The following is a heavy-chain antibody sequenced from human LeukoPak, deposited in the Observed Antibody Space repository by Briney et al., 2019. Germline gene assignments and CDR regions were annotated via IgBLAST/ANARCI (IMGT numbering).Heavy chain of an antibody. V-gene: IGHV4-59*12. CDR1: GGSISRYY. D-gene: IGHD2-2*01. Sequence: SETLSLTCTVSGGSISRYYWSWIRQPPGKGLEWIGYKDYSGSTNYNRSLKSRVTISVDTSKNQFSLKLSSVTAADTAVYYCARERREQLLPPYTRSVTYFDYWGQGTLVTVSS. CDR3: ARERREQLLPPYTRSVTYFDY. CDR2: KDYSGST. J-gene: IGHJ4*02.